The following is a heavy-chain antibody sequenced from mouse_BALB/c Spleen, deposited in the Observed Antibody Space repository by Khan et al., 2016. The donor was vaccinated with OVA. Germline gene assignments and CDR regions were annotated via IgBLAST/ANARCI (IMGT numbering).Heavy chain of an antibody. Sequence: VQLQESGPELVRPGVSVKISCKGTGYTFTDYAVHWMKQSHAKSLEWIGIISTYSGNTNYNQKFKGKATMTVDKSSSTAYMELARLTSEDSAISYCATPAYDGYYDYWGQGTTLTVSS. CDR2: ISTYSGNT. V-gene: IGHV1S137*01. CDR1: GYTFTDYA. D-gene: IGHD2-3*01. J-gene: IGHJ2*01. CDR3: ATPAYDGYYDY.